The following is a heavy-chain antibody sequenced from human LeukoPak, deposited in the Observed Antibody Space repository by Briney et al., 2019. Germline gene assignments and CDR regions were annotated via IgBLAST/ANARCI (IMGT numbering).Heavy chain of an antibody. Sequence: GGSLRLSCAASGFTFSNYVMSWVRQAPGKGLEWVSGISGSGGTPSYADPVKGRFTISRDNSRNTVYLQINSLRAEDTAVYYCGKTTVGYSSGQKPAWPVDYWGQGTLVTVSS. CDR2: ISGSGGTP. CDR3: GKTTVGYSSGQKPAWPVDY. V-gene: IGHV3-23*01. D-gene: IGHD5-18*01. J-gene: IGHJ4*02. CDR1: GFTFSNYV.